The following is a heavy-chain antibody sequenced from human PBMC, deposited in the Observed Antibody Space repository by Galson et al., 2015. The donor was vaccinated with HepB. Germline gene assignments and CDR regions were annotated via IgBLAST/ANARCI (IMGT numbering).Heavy chain of an antibody. CDR3: TRVWFSSSIIDSSGYCPFDY. V-gene: IGHV3-49*03. CDR1: GFTFGDYA. Sequence: SLRLSCAASGFTFGDYAMSWFRQAPGKGLEWVGFIRSKAYGGTTEYAASVKGRFTISRDDSKSIAYLQMNSLKTEDTAVYYCTRVWFSSSIIDSSGYCPFDYWGQGTLVTVSS. J-gene: IGHJ4*02. D-gene: IGHD3-22*01. CDR2: IRSKAYGGTT.